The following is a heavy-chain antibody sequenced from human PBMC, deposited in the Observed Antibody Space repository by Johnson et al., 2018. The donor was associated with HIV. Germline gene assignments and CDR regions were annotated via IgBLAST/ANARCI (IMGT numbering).Heavy chain of an antibody. D-gene: IGHD2-21*02. J-gene: IGHJ3*02. CDR2: ISGSGFDT. V-gene: IGHV3-11*04. CDR1: GFTVSSNY. Sequence: QVQLVESGGGLVQPGGSLRLSCAASGFTVSSNYMSWVRQAPGKGLEWISYISGSGFDTFYADSVKGRFTISRDNAKKSLYLQMRSLKAEDTAVYYCARLRQEANCGADCHWAIWGQGTMVTVSS. CDR3: ARLRQEANCGADCHWAI.